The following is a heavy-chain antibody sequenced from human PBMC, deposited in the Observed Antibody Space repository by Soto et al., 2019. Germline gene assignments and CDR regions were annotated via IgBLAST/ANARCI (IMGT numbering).Heavy chain of an antibody. CDR1: GYTFTSYG. CDR3: ARERVRGVGSDE. D-gene: IGHD3-10*01. CDR2: ISTYNGNT. J-gene: IGHJ4*02. Sequence: ASVKVSCKASGYTFTSYGISWVRQAPGQGLEWMGWISTYNGNTKYAQKLQGRVTMTTDTSTSTAYMELRSLRSDDTAVFYCARERVRGVGSDEWGQRSLVTVSS. V-gene: IGHV1-18*01.